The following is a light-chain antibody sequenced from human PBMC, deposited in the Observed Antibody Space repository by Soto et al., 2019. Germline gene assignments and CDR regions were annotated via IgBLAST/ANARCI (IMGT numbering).Light chain of an antibody. CDR1: QDITKY. J-gene: IGKJ2*01. Sequence: DIQMTQSPSSLSASVGDRVTITCQASQDITKYLNWYQQKPGRAPKLLIYDASNLETGVPSRFSGTGSGTYFTVTISSLQPEDLATYYCQQYDNVPYTFGQGTKVDIK. V-gene: IGKV1-33*01. CDR2: DAS. CDR3: QQYDNVPYT.